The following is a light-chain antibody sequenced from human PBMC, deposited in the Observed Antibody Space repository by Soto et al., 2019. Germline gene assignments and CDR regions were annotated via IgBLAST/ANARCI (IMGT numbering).Light chain of an antibody. CDR1: QDISNY. Sequence: DFQMPQSPSSLSASVGDRVTITCQASQDISNYLNWYQQKPGKAPKLLIYDASNLETGVPSRFRGSGSGTAFTFTISSLQTEDIATYYCLQYDNLPCTFGQGTRLEIK. V-gene: IGKV1-33*01. CDR3: LQYDNLPCT. CDR2: DAS. J-gene: IGKJ5*01.